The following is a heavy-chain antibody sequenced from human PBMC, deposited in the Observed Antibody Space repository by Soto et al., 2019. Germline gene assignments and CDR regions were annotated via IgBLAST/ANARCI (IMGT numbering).Heavy chain of an antibody. D-gene: IGHD2-8*01. J-gene: IGHJ4*02. CDR2: IYYSGST. CDR3: ARELGVYAMEFDY. CDR1: GGSISSGDYY. V-gene: IGHV4-30-4*01. Sequence: QVQLQESGPGLVKPSQTLSLTCTVSGGSISSGDYYWSWIRHPPGKGLEWIGYIYYSGSTYYNPSLKSRVTISVDTSKNQFSLKLSSVTAADTAVYYCARELGVYAMEFDYWGQGTLVTVSS.